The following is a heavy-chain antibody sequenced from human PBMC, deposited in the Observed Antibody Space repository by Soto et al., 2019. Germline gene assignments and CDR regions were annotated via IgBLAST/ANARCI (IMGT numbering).Heavy chain of an antibody. V-gene: IGHV1-18*01. CDR3: AIDLPPVDY. CDR1: GYTFSSYH. CDR2: ISAYNGNT. Sequence: QIQLVQSGAEVKKPGASVKVSCKASGYTFSSYHITWVRQAPGQGLEWMGWISAYNGNTTYAQNLQGRVTMTTDPSTSTAYMELRILRSGDTAVYYFAIDLPPVDYWGHGTLVTVSS. J-gene: IGHJ4*01.